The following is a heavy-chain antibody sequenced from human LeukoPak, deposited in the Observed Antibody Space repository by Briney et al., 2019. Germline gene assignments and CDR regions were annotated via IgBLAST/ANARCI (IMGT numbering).Heavy chain of an antibody. CDR2: IYYSEST. V-gene: IGHV4-59*01. CDR3: ARDFLVGATGWFDP. D-gene: IGHD1-26*01. J-gene: IGHJ5*02. Sequence: SETLSLTCTVSGGSISSYYWSWIRQPPGKGLEWIGYIYYSESTNYNPSLKSRVTISVDTSKNQFSLKLSSVTAADTAVYYCARDFLVGATGWFDPWGQGTLVTVSS. CDR1: GGSISSYY.